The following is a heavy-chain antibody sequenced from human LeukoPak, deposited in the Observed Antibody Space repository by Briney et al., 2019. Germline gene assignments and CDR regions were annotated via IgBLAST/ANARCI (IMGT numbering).Heavy chain of an antibody. V-gene: IGHV3-74*01. CDR3: AKIGELGSEYYFDY. CDR1: GFTFSSYW. J-gene: IGHJ4*02. CDR2: IKTDGSSI. D-gene: IGHD1-26*01. Sequence: GGSLRLSCAASGFTFSSYWMNWVRQAPGKGLVWVSRIKTDGSSISYADSVKGRFTISRDNSKNTLYLQMNSLRAEDTAVYYCAKIGELGSEYYFDYWGQGTLVTVSS.